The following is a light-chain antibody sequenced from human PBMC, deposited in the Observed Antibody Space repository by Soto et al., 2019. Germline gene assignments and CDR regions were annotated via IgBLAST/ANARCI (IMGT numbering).Light chain of an antibody. CDR3: QQRSNWT. CDR1: QSVSSN. Sequence: DILLTQSPGTLPLSPGERATLSCRASQSVSSNLAWYQQKPGQAPRLLIYGASTRATGIPARFSGSGSGTEFTLTISSLQSEDFAVYYCQQRSNWTFGQGTKVDIK. J-gene: IGKJ1*01. V-gene: IGKV3-15*01. CDR2: GAS.